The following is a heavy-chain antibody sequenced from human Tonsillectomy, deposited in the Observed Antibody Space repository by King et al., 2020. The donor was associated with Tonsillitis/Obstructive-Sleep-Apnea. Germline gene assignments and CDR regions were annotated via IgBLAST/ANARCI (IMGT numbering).Heavy chain of an antibody. Sequence: VQLVESGGGVVQPGRSLRLSCAASGFTFSSYGMHWVRQAPGKGLEWVAVISYDGSNKYYADSVKGRFTISRDNSKNTLYLQMNSLRAEDTAVYYCAKETYDSSGNDWFDPWGQGTLVTVSS. J-gene: IGHJ5*02. D-gene: IGHD3-22*01. V-gene: IGHV3-30*18. CDR2: ISYDGSNK. CDR1: GFTFSSYG. CDR3: AKETYDSSGNDWFDP.